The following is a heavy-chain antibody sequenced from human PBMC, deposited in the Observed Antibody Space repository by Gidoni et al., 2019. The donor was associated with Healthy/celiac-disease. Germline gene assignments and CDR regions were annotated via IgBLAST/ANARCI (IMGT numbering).Heavy chain of an antibody. D-gene: IGHD3-3*01. CDR1: GFTFSSYS. CDR3: ARDHVLRFLEGPDY. V-gene: IGHV3-21*01. J-gene: IGHJ4*02. Sequence: EVQLVESGGGLVKPGGSLRLSCAASGFTFSSYSMNWVRQAPGKGLEWVSSISSSSSYIYYADSVKGRFTISRDNAKNSLYLQMNSLRAEDTAVYYCARDHVLRFLEGPDYWGQGTLVTVSS. CDR2: ISSSSSYI.